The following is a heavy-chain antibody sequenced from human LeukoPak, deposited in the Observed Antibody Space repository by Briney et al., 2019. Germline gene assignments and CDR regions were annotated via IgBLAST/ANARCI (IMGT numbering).Heavy chain of an antibody. Sequence: SETLSLTCTVSSDSLSSDLFYWGWIRQPPGKGLEWIGSIFYSGTTSYNPSLKSRVTISLDTSKKEFSLRLSSVTAADTAVYYCARDCCGHRSWFDPWGLGTLVVVSS. CDR2: IFYSGTT. CDR1: SDSLSSDLFY. V-gene: IGHV4-39*07. CDR3: ARDCCGHRSWFDP. J-gene: IGHJ5*02. D-gene: IGHD2-15*01.